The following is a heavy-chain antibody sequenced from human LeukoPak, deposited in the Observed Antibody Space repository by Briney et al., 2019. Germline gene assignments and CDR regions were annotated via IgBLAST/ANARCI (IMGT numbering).Heavy chain of an antibody. CDR3: ARWMIPAANGGAWFDP. Sequence: SETLSLTCTVSDGSISSYYWSWIREPPGKGLGWIGYIYYSGSTNYNPSLKSRVTISVDTSKNQFSLKLSSVTAADTAVYYCARWMIPAANGGAWFDPWGQGTLVTVSS. CDR1: DGSISSYY. D-gene: IGHD2-2*01. J-gene: IGHJ5*02. CDR2: IYYSGST. V-gene: IGHV4-59*12.